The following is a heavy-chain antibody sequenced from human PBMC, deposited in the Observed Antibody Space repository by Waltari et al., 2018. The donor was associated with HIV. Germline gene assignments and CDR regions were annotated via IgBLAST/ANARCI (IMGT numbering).Heavy chain of an antibody. J-gene: IGHJ6*02. D-gene: IGHD4-17*01. CDR1: GFTFSSYA. Sequence: EVQLLESGGGLVQPGGSLRLSCAASGFTFSSYAMSWVRQAPGKGLEWVSAISGSGGSTYYADSVKGRFTISRDNSKNTLYLQMNSLRAEDTAVYYCAKHLDDYGDSYYYYGMDVWGQGTTVTVSS. CDR2: ISGSGGST. V-gene: IGHV3-23*01. CDR3: AKHLDDYGDSYYYYGMDV.